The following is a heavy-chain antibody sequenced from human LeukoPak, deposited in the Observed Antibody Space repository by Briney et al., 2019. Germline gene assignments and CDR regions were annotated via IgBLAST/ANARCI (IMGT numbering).Heavy chain of an antibody. CDR2: INHSGST. D-gene: IGHD3-3*01. J-gene: IGHJ5*02. V-gene: IGHV4-34*01. CDR1: GGSFSGYY. Sequence: PSETLSLTCAVYGGSFSGYYWSWIRQPPRKGLEWIGEINHSGSTNYNPSLKSRVTISVDTSKNQFSLKLSSVTAADTAVYYCARGVTIFGVVILAPYNWFDPWGQGTLVTVSS. CDR3: ARGVTIFGVVILAPYNWFDP.